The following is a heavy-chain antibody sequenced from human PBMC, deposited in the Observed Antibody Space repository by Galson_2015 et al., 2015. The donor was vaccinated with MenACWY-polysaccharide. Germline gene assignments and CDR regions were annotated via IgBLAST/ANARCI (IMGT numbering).Heavy chain of an antibody. CDR3: ARVVPAATLAAAGTFDY. Sequence: CAASGFTFSSYWMSWVRQAPGKGLEWVANIKQDGSEKYYVDSVKGRFTISRDNAKNSLYLQMNSLRAEDTAVYYCARVVPAATLAAAGTFDYWGQGTLVTVSS. V-gene: IGHV3-7*01. CDR1: GFTFSSYW. J-gene: IGHJ4*02. CDR2: IKQDGSEK. D-gene: IGHD6-13*01.